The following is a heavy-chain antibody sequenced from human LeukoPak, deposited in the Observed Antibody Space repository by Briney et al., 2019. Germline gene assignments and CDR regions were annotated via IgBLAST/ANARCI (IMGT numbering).Heavy chain of an antibody. CDR2: ISSSSSYI. Sequence: GGSLRLSCAASGFTFSSYAMSWVRQAPGKGPEWVSSISSSSSYIYYADSVKGRFTISRDNAKNSLYLQMNSLRAEDTAVYYCARDSGDFWSGLYYYYYYMDVWGKGTTVTVSS. CDR1: GFTFSSYA. J-gene: IGHJ6*03. CDR3: ARDSGDFWSGLYYYYYYMDV. V-gene: IGHV3-21*01. D-gene: IGHD3-3*01.